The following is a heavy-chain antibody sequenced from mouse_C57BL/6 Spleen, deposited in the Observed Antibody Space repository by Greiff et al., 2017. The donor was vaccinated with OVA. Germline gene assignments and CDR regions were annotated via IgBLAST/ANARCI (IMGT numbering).Heavy chain of an antibody. J-gene: IGHJ3*01. D-gene: IGHD1-1*01. CDR3: ATYSSYVEAGLAY. CDR1: GYTFTDYY. CDR2: INPNNGGT. Sequence: VQLQQSGPELVKPGASVKISCKASGYTFTDYYMNWVKQSPGKSLEWIGDINPNNGGTSYNQKFKGKATLTVDKSSSTAYMELRSLTSEDSAVYYCATYSSYVEAGLAYWGQGTLVTVSA. V-gene: IGHV1-26*01.